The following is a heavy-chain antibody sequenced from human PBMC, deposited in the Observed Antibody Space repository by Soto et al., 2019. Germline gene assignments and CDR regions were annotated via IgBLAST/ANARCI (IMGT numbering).Heavy chain of an antibody. Sequence: QVQLQESGPGLVKPSGTLSLTCAVSGGSISSSNWWSWVRQPPGKGLEWIGEIYHSGSTNYNPSLKSRVTISVDKSKTQFSLQLSSVTAADTAVYYCARAPFYDVWSGYYGCWFDPWGQGTLVTVSS. D-gene: IGHD3-3*01. CDR2: IYHSGST. V-gene: IGHV4-4*02. CDR3: ARAPFYDVWSGYYGCWFDP. J-gene: IGHJ5*02. CDR1: GGSISSSNW.